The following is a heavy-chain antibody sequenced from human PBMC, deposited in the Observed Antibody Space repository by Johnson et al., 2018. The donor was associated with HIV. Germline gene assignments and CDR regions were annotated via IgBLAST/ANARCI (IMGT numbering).Heavy chain of an antibody. Sequence: QVHLVESGGGVVQPGRSLRLSCAASGFTFSQFAMHWVRQAPGKGLEWVAIISYDGTKKYYADSVRGRFIISRDNSKNTLYLQMNSLRAEDTALYYWASVRGRWELLRSDGADIWGQGTMVTLSS. CDR2: ISYDGTKK. V-gene: IGHV3-30*04. CDR3: ASVRGRWELLRSDGADI. D-gene: IGHD1-26*01. CDR1: GFTFSQFA. J-gene: IGHJ3*02.